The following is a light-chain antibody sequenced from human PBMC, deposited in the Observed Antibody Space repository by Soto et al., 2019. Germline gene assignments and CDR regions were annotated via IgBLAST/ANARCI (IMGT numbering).Light chain of an antibody. Sequence: TVVTQEPSFSVSPGGTVTLTCGLSSGSVSASYYPSWYQQTPGQAPRTLIYSTNTRSSGVPDRFSGSILGNKAALTITGAQADDESDYYCVLYMRSGGVLFGGGTKLTVL. V-gene: IGLV8-61*01. CDR2: STN. J-gene: IGLJ2*01. CDR3: VLYMRSGGVL. CDR1: SGSVSASYY.